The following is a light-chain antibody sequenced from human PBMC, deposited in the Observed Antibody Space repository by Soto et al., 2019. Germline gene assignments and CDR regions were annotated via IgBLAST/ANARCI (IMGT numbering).Light chain of an antibody. CDR2: GVF. CDR3: QHYDGSPRT. Sequence: ETVLTQSPGTVSLSPGERATLSCKTSQSVKNNYLAWYQQRPGQAPRLLIHGVFNRAAGVPDRFSGSGSGTDFTLTISGLEPEDSAVYYCQHYDGSPRTFGQGTKLEIK. CDR1: QSVKNNY. V-gene: IGKV3-20*01. J-gene: IGKJ2*01.